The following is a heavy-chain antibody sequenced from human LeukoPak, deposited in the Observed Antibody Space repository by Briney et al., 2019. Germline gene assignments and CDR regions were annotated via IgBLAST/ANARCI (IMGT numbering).Heavy chain of an antibody. Sequence: PLGSLRLSRAASGFTFIDYTMKWVRQTPGKRLEWFSSISSSVSYIYYTDSVKGRFTISRGNAKNSWYLKMNSLRAEETAVYYCARGAIYDSSGYRWFDPWGQGTLVTVSS. D-gene: IGHD3-22*01. J-gene: IGHJ5*02. CDR1: GFTFIDYT. CDR3: ARGAIYDSSGYRWFDP. CDR2: ISSSVSYI. V-gene: IGHV3-21*01.